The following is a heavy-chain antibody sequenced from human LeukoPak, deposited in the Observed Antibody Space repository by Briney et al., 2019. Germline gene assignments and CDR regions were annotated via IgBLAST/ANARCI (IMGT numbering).Heavy chain of an antibody. CDR1: GFTFSNYW. Sequence: GGSLRLSCAASGFTFSNYWMSWVRQAPGKGLEWVANIKQDGSEKSYVDSVTGRFTIPRDNAKNSLYLQMNSLRAEDTAVYYCAREISSWYRTEGRFDPWGQGTLVTVSS. CDR2: IKQDGSEK. CDR3: AREISSWYRTEGRFDP. V-gene: IGHV3-7*01. J-gene: IGHJ5*02. D-gene: IGHD6-13*01.